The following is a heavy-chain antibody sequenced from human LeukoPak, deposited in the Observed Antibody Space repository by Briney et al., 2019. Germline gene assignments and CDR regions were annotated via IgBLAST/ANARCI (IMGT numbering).Heavy chain of an antibody. D-gene: IGHD2-15*01. V-gene: IGHV3-66*01. CDR1: GFTFSSYA. J-gene: IGHJ4*02. CDR3: ARYCSGGSCYDY. CDR2: IYSGGST. Sequence: GGSLRLSCAASGFTFSSYAMSWVRQAPGKGLEWVSVIYSGGSTYYADSVKGRFTISRDNSKNTLYLQMNSLRAEDTAVYYCARYCSGGSCYDYWGQGTLVTVSS.